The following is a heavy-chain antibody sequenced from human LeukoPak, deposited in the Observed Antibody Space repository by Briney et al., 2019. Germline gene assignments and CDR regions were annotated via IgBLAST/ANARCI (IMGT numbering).Heavy chain of an antibody. CDR2: IIPILGIA. V-gene: IGHV1-69*02. CDR1: GGTFSSYT. CDR3: ARGPLGGYNSDWFDP. Sequence: SVKVSCKASGGTFSSYTISWVRQAPGQGLEWMGRIIPILGIANYAQKFQGRVTITADKSTSTAYMELSSLRSEDTAVYYCARGPLGGYNSDWFDPWGQGTLVTVSS. J-gene: IGHJ5*02. D-gene: IGHD5-24*01.